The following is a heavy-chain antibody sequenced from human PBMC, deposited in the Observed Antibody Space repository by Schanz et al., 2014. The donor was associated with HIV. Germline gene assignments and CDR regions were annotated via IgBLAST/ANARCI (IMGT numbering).Heavy chain of an antibody. D-gene: IGHD3-22*01. CDR1: GFTFSTND. CDR3: AKPEYDSRGNSQSHFDS. J-gene: IGHJ4*02. CDR2: ISHNGNND. Sequence: QVQLVESGGGVVQPGRSLRLSCAASGFTFSTNDMHWVRQVPGKGLEWVAVISHNGNNDYYAESVKGRGTISRDNSKNTLYLQMTTLRTEDTAVYYCAKPEYDSRGNSQSHFDSWGQGTLVTVSS. V-gene: IGHV3-30*18.